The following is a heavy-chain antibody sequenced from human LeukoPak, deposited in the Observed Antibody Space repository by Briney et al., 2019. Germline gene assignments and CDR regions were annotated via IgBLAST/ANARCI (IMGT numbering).Heavy chain of an antibody. D-gene: IGHD3-10*01. CDR1: GFTFSSYG. CDR2: IWYDGSNK. J-gene: IGHJ6*04. V-gene: IGHV3-33*01. CDR3: AREFQGITMVRGTYYYYYYGMDV. Sequence: GGSLRLSCAASGFTFSSYGMHCVRQAPGKGLEGVADIWYDGSNKYYADSVKGRFTISRDNSKNTLYLQMNSLRAEDTAVYYCAREFQGITMVRGTYYYYYYGMDVWGKGTTVTVSS.